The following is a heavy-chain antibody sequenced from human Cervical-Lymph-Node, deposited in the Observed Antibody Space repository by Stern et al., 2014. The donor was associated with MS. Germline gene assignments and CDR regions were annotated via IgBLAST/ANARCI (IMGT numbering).Heavy chain of an antibody. CDR1: GFTFSVYY. CDR3: VRDIYDNSGYDVRSDGFAF. D-gene: IGHD3-22*01. Sequence: VQLVESGGGLVKPGGSLRLSCVASGFTFSVYYMNWVRQAPGKGLEWVSSISSSSSYIIYAASVKGRFTISRDNAKNSLFLQMSSLRADDTAVYYCVRDIYDNSGYDVRSDGFAFRGQGTTVSVSS. CDR2: ISSSSSYI. V-gene: IGHV3-21*01. J-gene: IGHJ3*01.